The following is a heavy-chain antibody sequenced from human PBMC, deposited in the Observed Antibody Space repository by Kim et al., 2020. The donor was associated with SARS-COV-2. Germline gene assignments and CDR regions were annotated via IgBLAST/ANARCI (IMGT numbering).Heavy chain of an antibody. D-gene: IGHD3-10*01. V-gene: IGHV3-13*01. J-gene: IGHJ4*02. CDR1: GFTFSSYD. Sequence: GGSLRLSCAASGFTFSSYDMHWVRQATGKGLEWVSAIGTAGDTNYPGSVKGRFTISRENAKNSLYLQMNSLRAGDTAVYYCARALTYYYGSGSLDYWGQGTLVTVSS. CDR2: IGTAGDT. CDR3: ARALTYYYGSGSLDY.